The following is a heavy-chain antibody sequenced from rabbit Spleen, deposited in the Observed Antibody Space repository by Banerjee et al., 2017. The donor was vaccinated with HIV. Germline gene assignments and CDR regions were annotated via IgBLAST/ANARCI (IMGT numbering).Heavy chain of an antibody. Sequence: QSLGESGGDLVKPGGTLTLSCKASGFTLSSYWMCWVRQAPGKGLEWIACIYTSNGRTWYTSWAKGRFTISKTSSTTVTLQLNSLTAADTATYFCARSGTAYYRLNLWGQGTLVTVS. CDR1: GFTLSSYW. V-gene: IGHV1S40*01. CDR3: ARSGTAYYRLNL. D-gene: IGHD1-1*01. CDR2: IYTSNGRT. J-gene: IGHJ4*01.